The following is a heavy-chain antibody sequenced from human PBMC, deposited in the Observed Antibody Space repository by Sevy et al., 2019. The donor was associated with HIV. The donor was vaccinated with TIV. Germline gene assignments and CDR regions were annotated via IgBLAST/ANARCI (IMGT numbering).Heavy chain of an antibody. CDR2: ISYDGSNK. CDR3: ARDRYSSSSLSDWFDL. Sequence: GGSLRLSCAASGFTLSTYAMHWVRQAPGKGLEWVAVISYDGSNKYNADSVRGRFTISRDSSKNTLYLQMNILRTEDTAVYYCARDRYSSSSLSDWFDLWGQGTLVTVSS. V-gene: IGHV3-30-3*01. D-gene: IGHD6-6*01. J-gene: IGHJ5*02. CDR1: GFTLSTYA.